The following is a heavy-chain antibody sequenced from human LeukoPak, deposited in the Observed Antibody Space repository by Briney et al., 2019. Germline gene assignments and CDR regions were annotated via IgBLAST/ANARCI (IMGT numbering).Heavy chain of an antibody. J-gene: IGHJ4*02. CDR3: SRDQEMDIVVTAHMN. CDR1: GYSFTSYG. V-gene: IGHV1-18*01. CDR2: ITAYNGNT. D-gene: IGHD5-12*01. Sequence: ASVKVSCKASGYSFTSYGISWVRQAPGQGLEWMELITAYNGNTNYAPNLQVRTTMTTATPPSTAYMELSSLRSEDTAVDYFSRDQEMDIVVTAHMNWGQGFLVTVSS.